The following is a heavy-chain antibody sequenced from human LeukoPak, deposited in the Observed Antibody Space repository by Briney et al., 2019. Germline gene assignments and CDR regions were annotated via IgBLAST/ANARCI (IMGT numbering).Heavy chain of an antibody. CDR1: GFTVSGDY. J-gene: IGHJ4*02. CDR3: ARGGGQWPFDY. D-gene: IGHD6-19*01. CDR2: IYSDDST. Sequence: PGGSLRLSCVASGFTVSGDYMSWVRQAPGKGLEWVSVIYSDDSTYYADSVKGRFTISRDNSKSTLYLQMNSLRAEDTAVYYCARGGGQWPFDYWGQGTLVTVSS. V-gene: IGHV3-53*01.